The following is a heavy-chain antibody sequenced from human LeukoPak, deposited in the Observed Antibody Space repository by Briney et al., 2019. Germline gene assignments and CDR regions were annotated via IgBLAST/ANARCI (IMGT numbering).Heavy chain of an antibody. J-gene: IGHJ4*02. D-gene: IGHD6-19*01. CDR1: GGSISSSSYY. V-gene: IGHV4-39*07. CDR2: INHSGST. CDR3: ARRSGWYGTGVVDY. Sequence: PPETLSLTCTVSGGSISSSSYYWGWIRQPPGKGLEWIAKINHSGSTNYNPSLKSRVTISVDTSKNQFSLKLSSVTAADTAVYYCARRSGWYGTGVVDYWGQGTLVTVSS.